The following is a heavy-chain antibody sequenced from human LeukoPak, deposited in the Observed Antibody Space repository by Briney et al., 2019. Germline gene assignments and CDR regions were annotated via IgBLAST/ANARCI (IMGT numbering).Heavy chain of an antibody. D-gene: IGHD2-8*01. CDR2: IHYSCAT. CDR1: GVSISSITSGY. J-gene: IGHJ4*02. Sequence: SETLSLTCTVSGVSISSITSGYWSWIRQPPGKGLEWIGYIHYSCATNYNPSLRSRVTISVDTSKTHFSLRLSYVTAADTAVYYCAKAPHCPNDVCRYFDYWGQGILVTVSS. CDR3: AKAPHCPNDVCRYFDY. V-gene: IGHV4-61*03.